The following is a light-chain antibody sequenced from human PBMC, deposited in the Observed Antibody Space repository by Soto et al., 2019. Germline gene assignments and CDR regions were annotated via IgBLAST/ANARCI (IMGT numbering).Light chain of an antibody. Sequence: EIVLTQSPATLSLSPGERATLSCRASQSINIYLAWYQQKPGQAPRLLMYDASHRATGIPARFSGSGSGTDFTLPISSLEPEDFAVYYCQERSNWPPTFGGGTKVEIK. CDR3: QERSNWPPT. CDR1: QSINIY. J-gene: IGKJ4*01. V-gene: IGKV3-11*01. CDR2: DAS.